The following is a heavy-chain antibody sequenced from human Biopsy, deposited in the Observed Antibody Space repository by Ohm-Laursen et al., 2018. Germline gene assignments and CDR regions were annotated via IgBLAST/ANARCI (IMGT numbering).Heavy chain of an antibody. CDR2: INAKTGDT. J-gene: IGHJ5*02. CDR3: TRGGYYYDSLAYYYWFDP. CDR1: GYTFTGYH. D-gene: IGHD3-22*01. V-gene: IGHV1-2*02. Sequence: SSVKVSCKASGYTFTGYHVHWVRRAPGQGLEWMGWINAKTGDTNYAQKFQGRVTMTRDTSISTAYVDLSSLRSDDTAVYYCTRGGYYYDSLAYYYWFDPWGQGTLVTVSS.